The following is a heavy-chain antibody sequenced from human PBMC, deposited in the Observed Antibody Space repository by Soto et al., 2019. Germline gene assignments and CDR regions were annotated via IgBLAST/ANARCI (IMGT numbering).Heavy chain of an antibody. D-gene: IGHD3-9*01. J-gene: IGHJ4*02. CDR1: GFTFSSYW. CDR2: IKQDGSEK. Sequence: PGGSLRLSCAASGFTFSSYWMSWVRQAPGKGLEWVANIKQDGSEKYYVDSVKGRFTISRDNAKNSLYLQMNSLRAEDTAVYYCARDGGFRGLRYFDWRTLGYFDERGQGTLVTVSS. V-gene: IGHV3-7*01. CDR3: ARDGGFRGLRYFDWRTLGYFDE.